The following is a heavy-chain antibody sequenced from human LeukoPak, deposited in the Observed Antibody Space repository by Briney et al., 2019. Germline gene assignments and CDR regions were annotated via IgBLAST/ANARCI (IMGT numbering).Heavy chain of an antibody. D-gene: IGHD6-19*01. J-gene: IGHJ4*02. CDR2: ISYDGSNK. Sequence: GGSLRLSCAASGFTFSSYAMHWVRQAPGKGLEWVAVISYDGSNKYYADSVKGRFTISRDNSKNTLYLQMNSLRAEDTAVYYCASQEQWLALGCWGQGTLVTVSS. V-gene: IGHV3-30-3*01. CDR1: GFTFSSYA. CDR3: ASQEQWLALGC.